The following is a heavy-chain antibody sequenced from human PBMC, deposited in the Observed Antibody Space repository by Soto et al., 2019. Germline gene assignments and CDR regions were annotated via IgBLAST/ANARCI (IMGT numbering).Heavy chain of an antibody. V-gene: IGHV4-31*03. D-gene: IGHD3-3*01. CDR3: ERGVTIFGVVIEVPARMVANWFAP. Sequence: SETLSLTCTVSGGSISSGVYYWSWIRHHPGKGLEWIGYIYYSGSTYYNPSLKSRVTISVDTSKNQFSLKLSSVTAADTAVYYCERGVTIFGVVIEVPARMVANWFAPWGQGTMVTV. CDR1: GGSISSGVYY. CDR2: IYYSGST. J-gene: IGHJ5*02.